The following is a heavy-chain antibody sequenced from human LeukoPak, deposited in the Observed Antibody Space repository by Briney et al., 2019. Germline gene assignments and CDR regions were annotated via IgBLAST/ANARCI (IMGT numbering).Heavy chain of an antibody. CDR1: GFTLSSYE. D-gene: IGHD5-12*01. V-gene: IGHV3-48*03. CDR2: ISSSGSTI. Sequence: QAGSSLLLSCAASGFTLSSYEMNWVRQAPGKGLEWVSYISSSGSTIYYADSVKGRFTISRDNAKNSLYLQMNSLRAEDTAVYYCARSYIVATTLGYWGQGTLVTVSS. J-gene: IGHJ4*02. CDR3: ARSYIVATTLGY.